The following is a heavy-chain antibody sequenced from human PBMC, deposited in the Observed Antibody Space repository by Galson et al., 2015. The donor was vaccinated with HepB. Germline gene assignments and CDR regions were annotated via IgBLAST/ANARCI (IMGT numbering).Heavy chain of an antibody. D-gene: IGHD3-9*01. Sequence: SVKVSCKASGHTFTKYGISWVRQAPGQGLEWMGWISGYNPNTDYAQKFQGRATMTTDTSTSTAYLELRSLRYDDTAVYYCARGLLRYFDWLLSGGWFDPWGQGTLVTVSS. J-gene: IGHJ5*02. CDR1: GHTFTKYG. CDR2: ISGYNPNT. CDR3: ARGLLRYFDWLLSGGWFDP. V-gene: IGHV1-18*01.